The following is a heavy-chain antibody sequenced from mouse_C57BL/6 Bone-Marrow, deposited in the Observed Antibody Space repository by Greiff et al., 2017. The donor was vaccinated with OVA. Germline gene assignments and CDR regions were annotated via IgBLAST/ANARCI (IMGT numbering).Heavy chain of an antibody. J-gene: IGHJ3*01. V-gene: IGHV1-82*01. CDR1: GYAFSSSW. CDR3: ARWGEPGPRFAY. CDR2: IYPGDGDT. Sequence: QVQLQQSGPELVKPGASVKISCKASGYAFSSSWMNWVKQRPGKGLEWIGRIYPGDGDTNYNGKFKGKATLTADKSSSTAYMQLSSLTSEDSAVYFCARWGEPGPRFAYWGQGTLVTVSA.